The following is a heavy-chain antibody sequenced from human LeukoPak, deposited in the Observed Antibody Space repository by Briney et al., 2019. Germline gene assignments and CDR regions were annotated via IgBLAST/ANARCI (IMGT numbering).Heavy chain of an antibody. Sequence: GGSLRLSCVASGFIVSNIYMSWVRQAPGKGLEWISVIYHGESTYYVDSVKGRFTISRDNSENMLFLQMNSLRAEDTAVYYCVASTYSQRNYFDVWGQGTLVTVSS. V-gene: IGHV3-53*01. CDR2: IYHGEST. CDR3: VASTYSQRNYFDV. J-gene: IGHJ4*02. CDR1: GFIVSNIY. D-gene: IGHD6-19*01.